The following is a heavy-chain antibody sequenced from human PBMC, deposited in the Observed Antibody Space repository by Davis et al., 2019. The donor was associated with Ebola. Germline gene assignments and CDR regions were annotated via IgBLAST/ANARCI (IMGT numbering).Heavy chain of an antibody. D-gene: IGHD3-10*01. CDR1: GFTFSSYG. CDR2: IWYDGSNK. CDR3: ARDQTFGLRTPY. V-gene: IGHV3-33*01. Sequence: GGSLRLSCAASGFTFSSYGMHWVRQAPGKGLEWVAVIWYDGSNKYYVDSVKGRFTISRDNSKNTLYLQMNSLRAEDTAVYYCARDQTFGLRTPYWGQGTLVTVSS. J-gene: IGHJ4*02.